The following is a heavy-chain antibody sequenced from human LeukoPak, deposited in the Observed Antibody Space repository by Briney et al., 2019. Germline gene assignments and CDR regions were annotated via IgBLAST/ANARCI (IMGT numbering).Heavy chain of an antibody. J-gene: IGHJ6*02. Sequence: ASVKVSFKASGYTFTGYYMHWVRQAPGQRLEWMGWINPNSGGTNYAQKFQGWVTMTRDTSISTAYMELSRLRSDDTAVYYCARDLPDHGMDVWGQGTTVTVSS. CDR3: ARDLPDHGMDV. V-gene: IGHV1-2*04. CDR2: INPNSGGT. D-gene: IGHD1-14*01. CDR1: GYTFTGYY.